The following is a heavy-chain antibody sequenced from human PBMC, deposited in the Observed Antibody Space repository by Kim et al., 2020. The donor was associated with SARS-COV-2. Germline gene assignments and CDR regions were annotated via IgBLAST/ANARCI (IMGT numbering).Heavy chain of an antibody. CDR3: AKNSGYDYAFDY. Sequence: IDYADSVKGRFTSSRDNAKNSLYRQMNSLRAEDTAFYYCAKNSGYDYAFDYWGQGTLVTVSS. D-gene: IGHD5-12*01. CDR2: I. V-gene: IGHV3-9*01. J-gene: IGHJ4*02.